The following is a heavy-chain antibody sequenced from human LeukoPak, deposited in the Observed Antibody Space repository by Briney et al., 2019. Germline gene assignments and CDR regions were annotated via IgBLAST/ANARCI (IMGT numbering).Heavy chain of an antibody. V-gene: IGHV4-39*07. CDR3: ARDGFSDYGDPLWVDAFDI. CDR1: GGSISSSSYY. J-gene: IGHJ3*02. D-gene: IGHD4-17*01. Sequence: SETLSLTCTVSGGSISSSSYYWGWIRQPPGKGLEWIGSIYYSGSTYYNPSLKSRVTISVDTSKNQFSLKLSSVTAADTAVYYCARDGFSDYGDPLWVDAFDIWGQGTMVTVSS. CDR2: IYYSGST.